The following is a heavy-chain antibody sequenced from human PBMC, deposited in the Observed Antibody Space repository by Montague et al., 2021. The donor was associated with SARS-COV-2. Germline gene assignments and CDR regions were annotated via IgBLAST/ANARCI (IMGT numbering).Heavy chain of an antibody. J-gene: IGHJ4*02. CDR3: ARIPVGSTYYFDF. Sequence: CAISGDSVASNIATWNWIRQSPSRGLEWLGRTYYRSKWYNDYAESVKSRITIDQDTSKHQFSLHLNSVTPEDTAGYYCARIPVGSTYYFDFWGQGTLVTVSA. V-gene: IGHV6-1*01. CDR1: GDSVASNIAT. CDR2: TYYRSKWYN. D-gene: IGHD2-2*01.